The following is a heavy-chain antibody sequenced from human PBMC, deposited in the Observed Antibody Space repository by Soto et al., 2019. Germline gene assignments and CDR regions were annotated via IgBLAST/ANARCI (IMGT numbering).Heavy chain of an antibody. Sequence: PGGSLRLSCAASGFTFSSYWMSWVRQAPGKGLEWVANIKQDGSEKYYVDSVKGRFTISRDNAKNSLYLQMNSLRAEDTAVYYCARAPSSSWPYYYYGMDVWGQGTTVTVSS. CDR3: ARAPSSSWPYYYYGMDV. CDR2: IKQDGSEK. CDR1: GFTFSSYW. J-gene: IGHJ6*02. V-gene: IGHV3-7*05. D-gene: IGHD6-13*01.